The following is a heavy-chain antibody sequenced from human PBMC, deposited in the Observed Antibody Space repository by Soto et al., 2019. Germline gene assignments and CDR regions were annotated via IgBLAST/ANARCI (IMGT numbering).Heavy chain of an antibody. J-gene: IGHJ4*02. CDR1: GGSIGSYY. V-gene: IGHV4-59*01. CDR3: AKGKYCGGDCYSYYFDY. Sequence: SETLSLTCTVSGGSIGSYYWSWIRQPPGKGLEWIGYIYYSGSTNYNPSLKSRVTISVDTSKNQFSLKLSSVTAADTAVYYCAKGKYCGGDCYSYYFDYWGQGTLVTVSS. D-gene: IGHD2-21*02. CDR2: IYYSGST.